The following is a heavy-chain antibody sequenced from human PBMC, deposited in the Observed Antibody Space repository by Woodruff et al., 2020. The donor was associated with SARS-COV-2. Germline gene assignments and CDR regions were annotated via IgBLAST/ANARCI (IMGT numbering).Heavy chain of an antibody. D-gene: IGHD2-2*02. Sequence: RYSPSLKSRLTITKDTSKNQVVLTMTNMDPVDTATYYCAHRSGLTHTLDYWGQGTLVTVSS. J-gene: IGHJ4*02. V-gene: IGHV2-5*01. CDR3: AHRSGLTHTLDY.